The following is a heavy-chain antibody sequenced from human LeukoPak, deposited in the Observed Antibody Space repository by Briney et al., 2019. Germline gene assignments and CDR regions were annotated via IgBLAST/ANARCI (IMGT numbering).Heavy chain of an antibody. D-gene: IGHD2-21*02. J-gene: IGHJ3*02. V-gene: IGHV3-49*04. CDR1: GFTFGDYA. CDR2: IRSKAYGGTT. CDR3: TRDPEAYCGGDCSPGVDDAFDI. Sequence: GGSLRLSCTASGFTFGDYAMSWVRQAPGKGLEWVGFIRSKAYGGTTEYAASVKDRFTISRDDSKSVAYLQMNSLKTEDTAVYYCTRDPEAYCGGDCSPGVDDAFDIWGQGTMVTVSS.